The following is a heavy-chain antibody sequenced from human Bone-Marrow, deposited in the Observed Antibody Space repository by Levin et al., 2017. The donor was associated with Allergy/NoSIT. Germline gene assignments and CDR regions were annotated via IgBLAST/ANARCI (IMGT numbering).Heavy chain of an antibody. V-gene: IGHV1-18*01. CDR3: ARIRGISVSCQKPFSYYGLDV. CDR1: GYTFTDYG. J-gene: IGHJ6*02. Sequence: ASVKVSCKASGYTFTDYGITWVRQAPGQPLEWMGWISAYNGNTHYAQKFQGRVTMTTDTLTNTAYMELRSLRSDDPAVYYCARIRGISVSCQKPFSYYGLDVWGQGTAVTVSS. D-gene: IGHD2-2*01. CDR2: ISAYNGNT.